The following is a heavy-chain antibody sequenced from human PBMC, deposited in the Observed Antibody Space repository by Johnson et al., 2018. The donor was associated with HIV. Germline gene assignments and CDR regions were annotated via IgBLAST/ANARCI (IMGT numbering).Heavy chain of an antibody. CDR2: ISWNGGST. J-gene: IGHJ3*01. D-gene: IGHD2-15*01. CDR3: VRDTGYCSGGRCDDAFDV. V-gene: IGHV3-9*01. CDR1: GFTFDDYA. Sequence: VQLVESGGGLVQPGRSLRLSCAASGFTFDDYAMHWVRQAPGKGLEWVSGISWNGGSTGFADSVKGRFTISRDNAKNSMYLQMNILRVEDTALYYCVRDTGYCSGGRCDDAFDVWGQGTMVTVSS.